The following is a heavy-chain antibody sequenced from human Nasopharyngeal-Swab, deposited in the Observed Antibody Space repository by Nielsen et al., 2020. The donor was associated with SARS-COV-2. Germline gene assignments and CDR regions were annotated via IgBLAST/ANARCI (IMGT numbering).Heavy chain of an antibody. D-gene: IGHD6-13*01. J-gene: IGHJ4*02. Sequence: SETLSLTCAVYGGSFSGYYWSWIRQAPGKGLEWIGEINHSGSTNYNPSLKSRATISLDTSKNQFSLKLSSVTAADTAVYYCARHGRPYSSSWYSNTGQSIDYWGQGTLVTVSS. CDR2: INHSGST. CDR1: GGSFSGYY. V-gene: IGHV4-34*01. CDR3: ARHGRPYSSSWYSNTGQSIDY.